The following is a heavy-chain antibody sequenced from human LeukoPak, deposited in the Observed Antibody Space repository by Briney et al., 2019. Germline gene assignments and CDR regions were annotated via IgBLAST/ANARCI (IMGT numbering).Heavy chain of an antibody. V-gene: IGHV3-30*18. CDR3: AKDVVRGELAFDI. Sequence: PGGSLRLSCAASGFTFSSYGMHWVRQAPGKGLEWVAVISYDGSNKYYADSVKGRFTISRDNSKNTLYLQMNSLRAEDTAVYYCAKDVVRGELAFDIWGQGTMVTVSS. CDR2: ISYDGSNK. J-gene: IGHJ3*02. D-gene: IGHD3-10*01. CDR1: GFTFSSYG.